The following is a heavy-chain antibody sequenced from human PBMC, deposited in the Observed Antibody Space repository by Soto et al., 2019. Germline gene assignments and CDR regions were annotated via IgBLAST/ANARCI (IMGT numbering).Heavy chain of an antibody. V-gene: IGHV3-30-3*01. J-gene: IGHJ3*02. Sequence: QVQLVESGGGVVQPGRPLRLSCAASGFTFSSYAMHWVRQAPGKGLEWVAVISYDGSNKYYADSVKGRFTISRDNSKNTLYLQMNSLRAEDTAVYYCARGGNEYSSSSSAFDIWGQGTMVTVSS. D-gene: IGHD6-6*01. CDR1: GFTFSSYA. CDR3: ARGGNEYSSSSSAFDI. CDR2: ISYDGSNK.